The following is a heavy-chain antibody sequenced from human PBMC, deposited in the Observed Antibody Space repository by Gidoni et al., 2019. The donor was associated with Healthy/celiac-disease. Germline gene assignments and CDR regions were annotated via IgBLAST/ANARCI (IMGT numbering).Heavy chain of an antibody. D-gene: IGHD3-22*01. J-gene: IGHJ4*02. CDR2: ISSSSSTI. CDR1: GFTFSSYS. Sequence: EVQLVESGGGLVQPGGSLRLSCAASGFTFSSYSMNWVRQAPGTGLEWVSYISSSSSTIYYADSVKGRFTISRDNAKNSLYLQMNSLRDEDTAVYYCASTTYYDSPHWGQGTLVTVSS. CDR3: ASTTYYDSPH. V-gene: IGHV3-48*02.